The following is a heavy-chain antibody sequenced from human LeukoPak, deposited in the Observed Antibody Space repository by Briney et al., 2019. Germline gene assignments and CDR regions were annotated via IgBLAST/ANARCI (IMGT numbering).Heavy chain of an antibody. CDR2: INHSGST. V-gene: IGHV4-34*01. CDR3: ARGYSSGWYGY. CDR1: GGSFSGYY. D-gene: IGHD6-19*01. J-gene: IGHJ4*02. Sequence: SETLSLTCAVYGGSFSGYYWSWIRQPPGKGLEWIGEINHSGSTNYNPSLKSRVTISVDTSKNRFSLKLSSVTAADTAVYYCARGYSSGWYGYWGQGTLVTVSS.